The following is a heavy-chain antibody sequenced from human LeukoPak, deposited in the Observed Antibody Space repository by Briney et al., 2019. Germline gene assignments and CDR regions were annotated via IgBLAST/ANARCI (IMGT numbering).Heavy chain of an antibody. CDR3: ARDTTYGSGSYYYYYGMDV. CDR1: GGSISSYY. D-gene: IGHD3-10*01. V-gene: IGHV4-59*01. J-gene: IGHJ6*02. Sequence: KPSETLSLTCTVSGGSISSYYWSWIRQPPGKGLEWIGYIYYSRSTNYNPSLKSRVTISVDTSKNQFSLKLSSVTAADTAVYYCARDTTYGSGSYYYYYGMDVWGQGTTVTVSS. CDR2: IYYSRST.